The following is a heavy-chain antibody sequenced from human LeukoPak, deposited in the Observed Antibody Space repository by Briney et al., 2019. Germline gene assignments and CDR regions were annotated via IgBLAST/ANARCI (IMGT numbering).Heavy chain of an antibody. J-gene: IGHJ5*02. CDR1: GYTFTNYG. CDR2: ISAYNGNT. D-gene: IGHD3-10*01. Sequence: ASVKVSCKASGYTFTNYGISWVRQAPGQGLEWMGWISAYNGNTNYAQKLQGRVTMTTDTSTSTAYMELRSLRSDDTAVYYCARTPRVWFGELSAWFDPWGQGTLVTVSS. V-gene: IGHV1-18*01. CDR3: ARTPRVWFGELSAWFDP.